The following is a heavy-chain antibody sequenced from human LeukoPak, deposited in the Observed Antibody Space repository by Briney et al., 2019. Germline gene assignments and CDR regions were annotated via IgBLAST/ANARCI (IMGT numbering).Heavy chain of an antibody. J-gene: IGHJ4*02. CDR2: IYYSGST. V-gene: IGHV4-59*01. CDR3: AREIQLAAGTFYDY. CDR1: SVSISTYY. Sequence: SSETLSLTCTVSSVSISTYYWSWIRQPPGKGLEWIGYIYYSGSTNYNPSLKSRVTISVDTSKNQFSLKLSSVTAADTAVYYCAREIQLAAGTFYDYWDQGTLVTVSS. D-gene: IGHD6-13*01.